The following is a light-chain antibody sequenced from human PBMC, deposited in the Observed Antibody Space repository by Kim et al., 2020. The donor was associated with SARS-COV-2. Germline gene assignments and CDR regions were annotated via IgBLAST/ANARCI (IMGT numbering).Light chain of an antibody. CDR1: QSVSNNY. CDR2: DAS. J-gene: IGKJ1*01. V-gene: IGKV3D-20*01. CDR3: QQYAISPRT. Sequence: EILLTQSPATLSLSPGERATLSCGASQSVSNNYLAWFQQTPGLAPRLLIYDASSRATGIPDRFSGSGSGTDFTLTISRLEPEDFALYFCQQYAISPRTFGQGTKVDI.